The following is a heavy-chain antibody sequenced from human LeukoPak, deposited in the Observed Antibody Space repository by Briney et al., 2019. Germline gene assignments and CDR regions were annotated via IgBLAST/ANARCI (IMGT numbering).Heavy chain of an antibody. CDR2: INHSGST. CDR1: GGSFSGYY. V-gene: IGHV4-34*01. CDR3: ARGRNTMIVVPLDI. D-gene: IGHD3-22*01. J-gene: IGHJ3*02. Sequence: SETLSLTCAVYGGSFSGYYWSWIRQPPGKGLEWIGEINHSGSTNYNPSLKSRVTISVDTSKNQFSLKLSSVTAADTAVYYCARGRNTMIVVPLDIWGQGTMVTVSS.